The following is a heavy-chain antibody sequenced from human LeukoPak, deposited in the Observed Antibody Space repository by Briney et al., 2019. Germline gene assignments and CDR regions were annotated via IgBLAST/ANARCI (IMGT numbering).Heavy chain of an antibody. CDR3: ARDSIAAAGTVDY. Sequence: GGSLRLSCAASGFTFSSYSMNWVRQAPGKGLEWVSSISSSSSYIYYADSVKGRFTISRDNAKNSLYLQMNSLRAEDTAVYYCARDSIAAAGTVDYWGQGTLVTVSS. J-gene: IGHJ4*02. CDR1: GFTFSSYS. CDR2: ISSSSSYI. V-gene: IGHV3-21*01. D-gene: IGHD6-13*01.